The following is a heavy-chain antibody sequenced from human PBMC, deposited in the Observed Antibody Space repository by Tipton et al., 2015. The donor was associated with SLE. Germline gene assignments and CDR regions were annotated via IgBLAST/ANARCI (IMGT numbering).Heavy chain of an antibody. CDR1: GGSISSGGYY. Sequence: TLSLTCTVSGGSISSGGYYWTWIRQPAGRGLEWVGRIHTSGSLKYSPSLKSRLTISLDTSNNQFSLNLSSVTAADTAVYYCARGGEYYGSGDYFDYWGQGSLVTVSS. CDR3: ARGGEYYGSGDYFDY. V-gene: IGHV4-61*02. J-gene: IGHJ4*02. D-gene: IGHD3-10*01. CDR2: IHTSGSL.